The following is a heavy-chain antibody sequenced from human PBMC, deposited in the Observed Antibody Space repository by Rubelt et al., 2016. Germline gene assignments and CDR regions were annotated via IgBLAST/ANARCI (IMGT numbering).Heavy chain of an antibody. CDR3: GRDPNGDFFGAFDM. J-gene: IGHJ3*02. Sequence: VQLVESGGGVVQPGRSLRPSCAASGFTFSSYAMTWVRQAPGTGLEWVSTISDSGGSTYHADSVKGRFTISRDNSKNTLYLQMNDLRAEDTAIDYCGRDPNGDFFGAFDMWGQGTMVTVSS. CDR1: GFTFSSYA. D-gene: IGHD4-17*01. CDR2: ISDSGGST. V-gene: IGHV3-23*04.